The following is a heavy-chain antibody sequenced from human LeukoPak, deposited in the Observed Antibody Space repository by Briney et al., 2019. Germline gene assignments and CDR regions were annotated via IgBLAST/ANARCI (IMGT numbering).Heavy chain of an antibody. CDR2: INHSGST. J-gene: IGHJ4*02. CDR1: GGSFSGYY. CDR3: ARRIGCSGGSCYYLPSMYYFDY. V-gene: IGHV4-34*01. D-gene: IGHD2-15*01. Sequence: PSETLSLTCAVYGGSFSGYYWSWIRQPPGKGLEWIGEINHSGSTNYNPSLKSRVTISVDTSKNQFSLKLSSVTAADTAVYYCARRIGCSGGSCYYLPSMYYFDYWGQGTLVTVSS.